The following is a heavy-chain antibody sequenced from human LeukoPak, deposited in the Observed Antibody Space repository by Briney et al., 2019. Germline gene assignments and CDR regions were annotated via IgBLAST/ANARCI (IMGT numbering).Heavy chain of an antibody. CDR3: AEHHCTGDNCYHAH. CDR2: ISPLIGTT. J-gene: IGHJ4*02. CDR1: GGTFSNNP. Sequence: ASVKVSCKASGGTFSNNPISWLRQVPGQRLQWMGNISPLIGTTLYTQELQGRVTITTVKSTSTSYMDLYSLTSDDTAVYYCAEHHCTGDNCYHAHWGQGTLVAVSS. V-gene: IGHV1-69*08. D-gene: IGHD2-15*01.